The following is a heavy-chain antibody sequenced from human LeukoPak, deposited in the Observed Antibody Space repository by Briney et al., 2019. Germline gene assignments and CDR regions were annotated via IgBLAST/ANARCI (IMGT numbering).Heavy chain of an antibody. V-gene: IGHV3-7*05. J-gene: IGHJ4*02. Sequence: GGSLRHSCAASGFTFSNYWMTWVRQAPGKGLEWVANMRQDGSEKYYVDSVKGRFTISRDSAKNSLYLQMNSLRAEDTAVYYCARVTYGDYYWGQGTLVTVSS. CDR3: ARVTYGDYY. D-gene: IGHD4-17*01. CDR2: MRQDGSEK. CDR1: GFTFSNYW.